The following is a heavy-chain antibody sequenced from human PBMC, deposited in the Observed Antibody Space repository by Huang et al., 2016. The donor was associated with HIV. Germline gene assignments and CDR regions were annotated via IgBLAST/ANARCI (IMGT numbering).Heavy chain of an antibody. D-gene: IGHD2-21*02. CDR1: GFGFNTTG. CDR2: STGSSHSI. J-gene: IGHJ3*01. V-gene: IGHV3-21*06. Sequence: EVRLVESGGRLVKPGGSLRLSCVGSGFGFNTTGMGWVRQAQGKRLAGISFSTGSSHSIQYTDSLNGRFTSSRDNTKNTLYREMTSLRDDDTAIYYCAREIRSTVVTIDAFDVWGQGTVVTVSS. CDR3: AREIRSTVVTIDAFDV.